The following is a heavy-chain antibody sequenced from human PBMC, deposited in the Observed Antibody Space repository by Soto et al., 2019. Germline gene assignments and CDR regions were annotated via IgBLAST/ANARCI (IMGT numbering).Heavy chain of an antibody. CDR2: ITSDTNTI. CDR1: GFPFGIYS. J-gene: IGHJ4*02. Sequence: EVQLVESGGGLVQPGGSLRLTCVASGFPFGIYSMNWVRQAPGKGLEWSSYITSDTNTIKYADSVKGRFTISRDNAKNLVYLQMNSLRDEDTAVYFCARSVEGHFDYWGQGTVVTVSS. CDR3: ARSVEGHFDY. V-gene: IGHV3-48*02. D-gene: IGHD6-19*01.